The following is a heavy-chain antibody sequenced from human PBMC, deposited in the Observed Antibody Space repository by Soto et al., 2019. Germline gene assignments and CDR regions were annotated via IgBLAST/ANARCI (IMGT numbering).Heavy chain of an antibody. CDR3: ARWGGAAENYYYGMDV. V-gene: IGHV4-59*08. CDR1: SGSISSYY. CDR2: IYYSGST. J-gene: IGHJ6*02. Sequence: QVQLQESGPGLVKPSETLSLTCTVSSGSISSYYWSWIRQPPGKGLEWIGYIYYSGSTNYNPSLKSRVTISVDTSKNQFSLKLSSVTAADTAVYYCARWGGAAENYYYGMDVWGQGTTVTVSS. D-gene: IGHD6-13*01.